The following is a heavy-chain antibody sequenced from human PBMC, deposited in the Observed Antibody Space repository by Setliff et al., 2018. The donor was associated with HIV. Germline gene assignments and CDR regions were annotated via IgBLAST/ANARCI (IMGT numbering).Heavy chain of an antibody. CDR3: AMSYTDTSGYLN. V-gene: IGHV1-2*02. D-gene: IGHD3-22*01. CDR2: INPTGGGT. Sequence: ASVKVSCKASGYTFTDHYMHWVRQAPGQGLEWMGWINPTGGGTNYAQKFQGRVTMTRDTSINTAYMELNSLKTEDTAVYYCAMSYTDTSGYLNWGQGTLVTVS. CDR1: GYTFTDHY. J-gene: IGHJ4*02.